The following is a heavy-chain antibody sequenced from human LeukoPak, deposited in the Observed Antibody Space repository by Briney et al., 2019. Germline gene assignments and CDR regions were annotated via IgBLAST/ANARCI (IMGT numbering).Heavy chain of an antibody. D-gene: IGHD3-10*01. CDR1: GYTFTSYG. J-gene: IGHJ4*02. V-gene: IGHV1-18*01. CDR3: ARDQKTYYYGSGDY. CDR2: ISAYNGNT. Sequence: ASVKVSCKASGYTFTSYGISWVRQAPGQGLEWMGWISAYNGNTNYAQKLQGRVTMTTDTSTSTAYMELRSLRPDDTAVYFCARDQKTYYYGSGDYWGQGTLVTVSS.